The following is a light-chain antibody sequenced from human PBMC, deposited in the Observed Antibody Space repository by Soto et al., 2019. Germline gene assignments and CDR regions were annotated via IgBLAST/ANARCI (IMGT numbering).Light chain of an antibody. CDR1: RGISSY. Sequence: IQLSPSPSSLSASVGDRVTITCQASRGISSYLAWYQQKPGKAPKXIVYSASTLQSGVPSRFSGSGSGPDCPPTISRLHTYDVSAFLLHRLYNHAPCLGHGTRLEIK. CDR3: HRLYNHAPC. J-gene: IGKJ5*01. CDR2: SAS. V-gene: IGKV1-9*01.